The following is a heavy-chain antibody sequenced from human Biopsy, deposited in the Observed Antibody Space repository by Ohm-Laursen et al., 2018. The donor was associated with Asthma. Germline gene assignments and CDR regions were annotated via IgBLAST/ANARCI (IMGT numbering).Heavy chain of an antibody. CDR3: ARVWQLATLGY. CDR2: ISSSSSYI. D-gene: IGHD6-13*01. V-gene: IGHV3-21*01. CDR1: GFTFSSYS. Sequence: SLRLSCAASGFTFSSYSMNWVRQAPGKGLEWVSSISSSSSYIYYADSVKGRFTISRDNANNSLYLQLNSLRAEDTAVYYCARVWQLATLGYWGQGTLVTVPS. J-gene: IGHJ4*02.